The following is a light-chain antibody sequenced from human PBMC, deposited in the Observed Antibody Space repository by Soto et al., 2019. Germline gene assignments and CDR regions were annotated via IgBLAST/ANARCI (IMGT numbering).Light chain of an antibody. J-gene: IGKJ2*01. CDR1: QSVGSH. Sequence: EIVMTQSPATLSVSPGERATLSCRASQSVGSHLAWYQQRPGQAPRLLIYGASYRATGIPARFSGSGSGTDFTLIISSLEPDDFAVYYCQHRADWPRGSFGQGTKLEIK. V-gene: IGKV3-15*01. CDR2: GAS. CDR3: QHRADWPRGS.